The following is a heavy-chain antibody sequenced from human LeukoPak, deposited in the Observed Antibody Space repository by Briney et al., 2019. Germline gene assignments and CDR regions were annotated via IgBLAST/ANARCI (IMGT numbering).Heavy chain of an antibody. Sequence: GGSLRLSCAASGFTFSSYAMHWVRQAPGKGLEWVAVISYDGSNKYYADSVKGRFTISRDNSKNTLYLQMNSLRAEDTAVYYCAKDQDYFWSGYQGLDPWGQGTLVTVSS. D-gene: IGHD3-3*01. CDR3: AKDQDYFWSGYQGLDP. CDR2: ISYDGSNK. J-gene: IGHJ5*02. V-gene: IGHV3-30*04. CDR1: GFTFSSYA.